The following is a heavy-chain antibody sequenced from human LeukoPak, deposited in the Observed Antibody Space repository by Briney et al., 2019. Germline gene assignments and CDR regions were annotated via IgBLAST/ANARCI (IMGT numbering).Heavy chain of an antibody. J-gene: IGHJ4*02. CDR2: ISGSGGTT. CDR3: AKDLTYDYDSTGYYFDY. CDR1: GFTFSSYS. D-gene: IGHD3-22*01. Sequence: GSLRLSCVASGFTFSSYSMNWVRQAPGKGLELVSGISGSGGTTYYADSVKGRFTISRDNSKNTLYLQLNSLRAEDTARYYCAKDLTYDYDSTGYYFDYWGQGTLVTVSS. V-gene: IGHV3-23*01.